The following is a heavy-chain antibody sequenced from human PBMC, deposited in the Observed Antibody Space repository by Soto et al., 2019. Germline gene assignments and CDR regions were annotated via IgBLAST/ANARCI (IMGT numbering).Heavy chain of an antibody. V-gene: IGHV4-31*03. D-gene: IGHD3-3*01. J-gene: IGHJ6*02. CDR2: IYYSGST. Sequence: SQTLSLTCTVSGGSISSGGYYWTWIRQHPGKGLEWVGYIYYSGSTYYNPSLESRVTISEDTSKNQFSLNLSSVTAADTAVYYCARGFLEWLSHPYYGMDVWGQGTTVTVSS. CDR1: GGSISSGGYY. CDR3: ARGFLEWLSHPYYGMDV.